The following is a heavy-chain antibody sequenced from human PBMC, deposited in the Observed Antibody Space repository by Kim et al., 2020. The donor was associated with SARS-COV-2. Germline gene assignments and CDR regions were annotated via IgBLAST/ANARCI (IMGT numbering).Heavy chain of an antibody. J-gene: IGHJ4*02. Sequence: GGSLRLSCAASGFTFSGYWMNWVRHAPGKGLEWVANIKQDGSEKYYVDSVKGRFTISRDNAKNSLYLHMDSLRAEDTAVYYCTRVRYSSSPGRSDYWGRGTLVTVSS. CDR3: TRVRYSSSPGRSDY. V-gene: IGHV3-7*01. D-gene: IGHD6-6*01. CDR1: GFTFSGYW. CDR2: IKQDGSEK.